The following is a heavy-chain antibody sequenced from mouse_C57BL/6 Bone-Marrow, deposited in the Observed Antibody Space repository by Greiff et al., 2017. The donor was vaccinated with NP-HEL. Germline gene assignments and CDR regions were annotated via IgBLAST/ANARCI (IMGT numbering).Heavy chain of an antibody. CDR1: GYTFTSYT. D-gene: IGHD1-1*01. CDR2: INPSSGYT. V-gene: IGHV1-4*01. J-gene: IGHJ1*03. Sequence: QVHVKQSGAELARPGASVKMSCKASGYTFTSYTMHWVKQRPGQGLEWIGYINPSSGYTKYNQKFKDKATLTADKSSSTAYMQLSSLTSEDSAVYYCSRGDLDYYGSKGLYFDVWGTGTTVTVSS. CDR3: SRGDLDYYGSKGLYFDV.